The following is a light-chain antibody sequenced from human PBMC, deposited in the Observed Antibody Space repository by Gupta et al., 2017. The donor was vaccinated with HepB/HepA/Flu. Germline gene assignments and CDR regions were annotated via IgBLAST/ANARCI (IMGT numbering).Light chain of an antibody. Sequence: DIQLTQSPSFLSASVGDRVTITCRASQGISSYLAWYQQKPGKAPKLLIYAASTLQSGVPSRFSGSGSGTEFTLTISSLQPEDFATYYCQQLNSYPFMSSFGQGTKLEIK. CDR2: AAS. CDR3: QQLNSYPFMSS. V-gene: IGKV1-9*01. J-gene: IGKJ2*04. CDR1: QGISSY.